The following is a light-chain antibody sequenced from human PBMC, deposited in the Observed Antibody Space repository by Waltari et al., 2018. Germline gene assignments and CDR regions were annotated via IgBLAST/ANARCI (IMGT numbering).Light chain of an antibody. CDR3: QQYNDWPLT. CDR1: QSVTTG. Sequence: EIVMTQSPATLSVSPGERATLSCRASQSVTTGIAWYQQKPGQAPRLLIYGISTRATGIPARFSGSGSGTEFTLTISSLQSEDFVVYYCQQYNDWPLTFGGGTKVEI. CDR2: GIS. J-gene: IGKJ4*01. V-gene: IGKV3-15*01.